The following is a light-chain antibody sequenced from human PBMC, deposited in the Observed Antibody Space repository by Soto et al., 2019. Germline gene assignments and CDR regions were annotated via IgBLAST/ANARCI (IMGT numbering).Light chain of an antibody. Sequence: DIKMYQSPSSLSASVGDRVTITCRASQSISSYLNWYQQKPGKAPKLLIYAASSLQSGVPSRFSGSGSGTEFTLTISSLQPDDFATYYCQHYNSYSEAFGQGTMV. CDR3: QHYNSYSEA. CDR2: AAS. V-gene: IGKV1-39*01. CDR1: QSISSY. J-gene: IGKJ1*01.